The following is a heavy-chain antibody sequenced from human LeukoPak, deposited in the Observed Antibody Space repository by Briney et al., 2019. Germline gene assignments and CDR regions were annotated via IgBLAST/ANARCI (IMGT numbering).Heavy chain of an antibody. CDR1: GFTFSSYG. CDR2: IRYDGSNK. J-gene: IGHJ4*02. CDR3: AKPGRLWLQSGYFDY. Sequence: PGGSLRLSCAASGFTFSSYGMHWVRQAPGKGLEWVAFIRYDGSNKYYADSVKGRFTISRDNSKNTLYLQMNSLRAEDTAVYYCAKPGRLWLQSGYFDYWGQGTLVTVSS. V-gene: IGHV3-30*02. D-gene: IGHD5-18*01.